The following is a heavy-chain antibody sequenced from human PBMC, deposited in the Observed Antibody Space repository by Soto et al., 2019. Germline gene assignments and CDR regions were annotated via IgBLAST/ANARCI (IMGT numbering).Heavy chain of an antibody. Sequence: QITLKESGPTLVNPTQTLTLTCTFSGFSLSTSGVGVGWIRQPPGKALEWLALIYWDDDKRYSPSLKSRLTITKDTAKNQVVLTMTNMDHVDTATYYCAHSLYDYVWGTNWFDPWGQGTLVTVSS. CDR1: GFSLSTSGVG. J-gene: IGHJ5*02. CDR2: IYWDDDK. V-gene: IGHV2-5*02. CDR3: AHSLYDYVWGTNWFDP. D-gene: IGHD3-16*01.